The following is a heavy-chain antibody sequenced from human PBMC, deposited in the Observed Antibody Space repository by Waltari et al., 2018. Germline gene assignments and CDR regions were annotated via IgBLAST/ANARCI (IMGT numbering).Heavy chain of an antibody. CDR1: GYTLTELS. V-gene: IGHV1-24*01. CDR2: FDPEDGET. J-gene: IGHJ4*02. CDR3: ATSDFDY. Sequence: QVQLVQSGAEVKKPGASVKVSCKVSGYTLTELSIHWVRQAPGKGLEWMGGFDPEDGETIYAQRFQERVRMTEDTSTDTAYMDLSSLRSEDTALYYCATSDFDYWGQGTLVTVSS.